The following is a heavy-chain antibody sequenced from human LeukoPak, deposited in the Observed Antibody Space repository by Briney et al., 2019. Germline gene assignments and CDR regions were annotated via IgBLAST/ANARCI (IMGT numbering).Heavy chain of an antibody. Sequence: ASVKVSCKPSGYTFTSFGVSWVRQAPGQGLEWMGWIGAYNGDTNYAQKFQGRVTMTTDTSTSTAYMDLRSLRSDDTAVYYCTRDHCRGDNCPSFDYWGQGTLVTVSS. CDR2: IGAYNGDT. CDR1: GYTFTSFG. CDR3: TRDHCRGDNCPSFDY. V-gene: IGHV1-18*04. D-gene: IGHD2-15*01. J-gene: IGHJ4*02.